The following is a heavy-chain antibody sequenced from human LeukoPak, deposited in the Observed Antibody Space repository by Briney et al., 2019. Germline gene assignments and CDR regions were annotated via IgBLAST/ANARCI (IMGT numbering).Heavy chain of an antibody. J-gene: IGHJ4*02. CDR2: IKQDGSEK. CDR1: GFTFSSYW. V-gene: IGHV3-7*01. CDR3: AREGYDSSGYYPTDY. D-gene: IGHD3-22*01. Sequence: GGSLRLSCAASGFTFSSYWMSWVRQAPGKGLEWVANIKQDGSEKYYVDSVKGRFTISIDNAKNSLYLQMNSLRAEDTAVYYCAREGYDSSGYYPTDYWGQGTLVTVSS.